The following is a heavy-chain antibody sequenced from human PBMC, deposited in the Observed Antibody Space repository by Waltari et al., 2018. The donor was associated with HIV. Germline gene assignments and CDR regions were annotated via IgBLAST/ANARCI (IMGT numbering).Heavy chain of an antibody. J-gene: IGHJ3*01. CDR1: GASFSGYY. D-gene: IGHD1-26*01. CDR3: ASVVGATWDAFDV. V-gene: IGHV4-34*01. CDR2: INDSGST. Sequence: QVQLQQWGAGLLKPSETLSLTCAVYGASFSGYYWSWIRQPPRKGLEWIGEINDSGSTNYNPSLKSRVTISIDTSKNQFSLRLTSVTAADTAVYFCASVVGATWDAFDVWGQGTLVIVSS.